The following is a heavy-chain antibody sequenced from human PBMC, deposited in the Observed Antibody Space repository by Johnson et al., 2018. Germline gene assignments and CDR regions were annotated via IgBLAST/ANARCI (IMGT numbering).Heavy chain of an antibody. D-gene: IGHD2-8*01. CDR1: GFPFSSYG. J-gene: IGHJ3*02. CDR2: ISYDGSNK. Sequence: QVQLVQSGGGVVQPGRSLRLSCAASGFPFSSYGMHWVRQAPGKGLEWVAVISYDGSNKYYADSVKGRFTISRDNSKNTLYLQMNSLIAEDTALYYCAKMGGCETQWFPGAFVICGQGTMVTVSS. CDR3: AKMGGCETQWFPGAFVI. V-gene: IGHV3-30*18.